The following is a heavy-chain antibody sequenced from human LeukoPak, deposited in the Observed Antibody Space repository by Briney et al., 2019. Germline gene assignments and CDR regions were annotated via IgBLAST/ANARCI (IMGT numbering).Heavy chain of an antibody. CDR2: INPSGGST. J-gene: IGHJ5*02. CDR1: GYTFTSYY. Sequence: ASVKVSCKASGYTFTSYYMHWVRQAPGQGLEWMGIINPSGGSTSYAQKFQGRVTMTRDTSTSTVYMELSSLRSEDTAVYHCARDVTYDFWSGYWFDPWGRGTLVTVSS. D-gene: IGHD3-3*01. CDR3: ARDVTYDFWSGYWFDP. V-gene: IGHV1-46*01.